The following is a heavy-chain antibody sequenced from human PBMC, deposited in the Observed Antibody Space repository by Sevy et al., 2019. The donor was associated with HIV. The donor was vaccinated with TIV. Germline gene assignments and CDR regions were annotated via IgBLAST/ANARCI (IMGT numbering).Heavy chain of an antibody. J-gene: IGHJ6*02. D-gene: IGHD2-15*01. V-gene: IGHV1-24*01. CDR1: GYTLTELS. CDR2: FDPEEGET. CDR3: AGGPWSYGGNGGFGDYYGMDV. Sequence: ASVKVSCKVSGYTLTELSMHWLRQAPGKGLEWMGGFDPEEGETIYAQKLQGRVTMTEDTSTDTAYMELSSLRSEDTAVYYCAGGPWSYGGNGGFGDYYGMDVWGQGTTVTVSS.